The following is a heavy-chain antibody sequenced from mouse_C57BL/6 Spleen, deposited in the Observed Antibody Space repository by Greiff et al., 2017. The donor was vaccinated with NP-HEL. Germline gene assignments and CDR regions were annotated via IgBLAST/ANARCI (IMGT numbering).Heavy chain of an antibody. V-gene: IGHV1-55*01. CDR3: ARITTVGAAGWYFDV. D-gene: IGHD1-1*01. CDR2: IYPGSGST. Sequence: VQLQQSGAELVKPGASVKMSCKASGYTFTSYWITWVKQRPGQGLEWIGDIYPGSGSTNYNEKFKSKATLTVDTSSRTAYMQLTSLTSADSAVCYWARITTVGAAGWYFDVWGTGTTVTVSS. J-gene: IGHJ1*03. CDR1: GYTFTSYW.